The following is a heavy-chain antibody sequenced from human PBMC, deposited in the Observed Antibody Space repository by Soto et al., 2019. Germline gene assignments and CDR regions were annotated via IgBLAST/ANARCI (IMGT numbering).Heavy chain of an antibody. CDR1: RFTFTTYA. Sequence: GSLRLSCAPSRFTFTTYAIIWVRQTPVKGLEFVSSISSGGDTYYADSVKGRFTISRDSSKNTLYLQMNSLRAEDTATYYCAKDYSSGYYAFDIWGRGTMVTVSS. V-gene: IGHV3-23*01. D-gene: IGHD3-22*01. CDR2: ISSGGDT. J-gene: IGHJ3*02. CDR3: AKDYSSGYYAFDI.